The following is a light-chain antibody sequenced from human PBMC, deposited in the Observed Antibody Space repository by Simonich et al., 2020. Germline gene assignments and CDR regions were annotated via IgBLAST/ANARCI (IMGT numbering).Light chain of an antibody. CDR1: QSVLYSSNNKNY. CDR2: WAS. CDR3: QQYYSTPYT. V-gene: IGKV4-1*01. Sequence: DIVMTQSPDSLAVSLGERATINCKSSQSVLYSSNNKNYLAWYHQKPGQPPMLLIYWASTRESGVPDRCSGSGSGTDFTLTISSLQAEDVAVYYCQQYYSTPYTFGQGTKLEIK. J-gene: IGKJ2*01.